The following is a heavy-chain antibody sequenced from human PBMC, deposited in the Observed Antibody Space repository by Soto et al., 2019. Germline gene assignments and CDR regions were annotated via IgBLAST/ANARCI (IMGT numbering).Heavy chain of an antibody. CDR2: ISGSGGST. J-gene: IGHJ3*02. CDR3: AKDPYNWNDVKAFDI. Sequence: GSLRLSCAASGFTFSSYAMSWVRQGPGKGLEWVSAISGSGGSTYYADSVKGRFTISRDNSKNTLYLQMNRLRAEDTAVYYCAKDPYNWNDVKAFDIWGQGTMVTVSS. CDR1: GFTFSSYA. V-gene: IGHV3-23*01. D-gene: IGHD1-1*01.